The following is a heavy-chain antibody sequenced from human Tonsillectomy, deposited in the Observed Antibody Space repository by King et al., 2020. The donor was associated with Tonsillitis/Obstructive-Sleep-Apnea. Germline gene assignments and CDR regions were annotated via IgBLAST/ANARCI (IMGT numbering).Heavy chain of an antibody. J-gene: IGHJ3*02. CDR3: ARXGXRGFXI. CDR2: IIPILGIA. CDR1: GGIFSSFA. Sequence: QLVQSGAEVKKPGSSVKVSCKASGGIFSSFAISWVRQAPGQGLEWMGKIIPILGIADNTQKFQGRVTITADRSTSTTYMELTFLTTDDTAVYYCARXGXRGFXIWGQXTMVTV. V-gene: IGHV1-69*04.